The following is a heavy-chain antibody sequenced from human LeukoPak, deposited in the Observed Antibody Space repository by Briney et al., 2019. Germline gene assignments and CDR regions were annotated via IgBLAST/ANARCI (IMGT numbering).Heavy chain of an antibody. CDR1: GASISSYY. V-gene: IGHV4-59*08. CDR2: IYYSGST. D-gene: IGHD2-15*01. Sequence: SAPLSPTCTVSGASISSYYWSWIREPPGKRLEWIGYIYYSGSTNSNPSLKSRVTISVDTSKNQFSLKLSSVTAADTAVYDCARRLGYCSGGSCPNWFDAWGQGTLVTVSS. CDR3: ARRLGYCSGGSCPNWFDA. J-gene: IGHJ5*02.